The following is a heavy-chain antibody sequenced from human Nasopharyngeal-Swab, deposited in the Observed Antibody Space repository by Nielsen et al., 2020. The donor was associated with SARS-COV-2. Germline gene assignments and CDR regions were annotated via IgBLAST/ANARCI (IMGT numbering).Heavy chain of an antibody. J-gene: IGHJ2*01. CDR3: AKRGGFFELREGHVDL. CDR2: VSYEGSVK. V-gene: IGHV3-30*18. Sequence: GGSLRLSCAASGFNFNYFGIYWVRQAPGKGLEWVAHVSYEGSVKKYADSVNGRFTISRDSSKNTVYLQMNSPRPEDTAVYYCAKRGGFFELREGHVDLWGRGTLVTISS. D-gene: IGHD3-9*01. CDR1: GFNFNYFG.